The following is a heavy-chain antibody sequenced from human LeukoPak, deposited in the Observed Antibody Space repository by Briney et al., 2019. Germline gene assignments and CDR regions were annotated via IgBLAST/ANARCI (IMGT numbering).Heavy chain of an antibody. CDR1: GFTFSSYA. V-gene: IGHV3-64*04. CDR2: ISSNGGST. CDR3: AKDQGLSSSWYGWFDP. J-gene: IGHJ5*02. D-gene: IGHD6-13*01. Sequence: GGSLRLSCAASGFTFSSYAMHWVRQAPGKGLEYVSAISSNGGSTYYADSVKGRFTISRDNSKNTLYLQMNSLRAEDTAVYYCAKDQGLSSSWYGWFDPWGQGTLVTVSS.